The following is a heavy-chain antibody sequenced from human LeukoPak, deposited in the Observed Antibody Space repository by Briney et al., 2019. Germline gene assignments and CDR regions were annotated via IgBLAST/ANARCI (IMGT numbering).Heavy chain of an antibody. CDR1: GFTFSSYA. J-gene: IGHJ4*02. Sequence: GRSLRLSCAASGFTFSSYAMQWVRQAPGKGLEWVAVISYDGSNKYYADSVKGRFTISRDNSKNTLYLQMNSLRAEDTAVYYCAGDRYGSGSRWGQGTLVTVSS. V-gene: IGHV3-30*04. CDR2: ISYDGSNK. D-gene: IGHD3-10*01. CDR3: AGDRYGSGSR.